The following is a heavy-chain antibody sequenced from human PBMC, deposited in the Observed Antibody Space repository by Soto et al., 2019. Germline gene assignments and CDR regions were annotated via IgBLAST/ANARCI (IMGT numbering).Heavy chain of an antibody. D-gene: IGHD2-15*01. Sequence: SPTCTVSGDSISNGTYFLGWIRQPPGRGVEWIGSIHHGGSAYYSPSLKSQVTMSVDTSRNHFSLQLSSVTAADTAVYYCARRQGGRWDTDWFDPWGPGTLVTVSS. CDR2: IHHGGSA. CDR3: ARRQGGRWDTDWFDP. J-gene: IGHJ5*02. CDR1: GDSISNGTYF. V-gene: IGHV4-39*01.